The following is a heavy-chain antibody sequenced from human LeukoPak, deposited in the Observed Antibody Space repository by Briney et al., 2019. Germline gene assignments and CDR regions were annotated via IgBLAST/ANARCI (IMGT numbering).Heavy chain of an antibody. CDR1: GFTFSSYA. CDR2: ISYDGSNK. V-gene: IGHV3-30*04. D-gene: IGHD6-13*01. J-gene: IGHJ3*02. CDR3: ARCRGEQQPYDAFDI. Sequence: GGSLRLSCAASGFTFSSYAMHWVRQAPGKGLEWVAVISYDGSNKYYADSVKGRFTISRDNSKNTLYLQMNSLRAEDTAVYYCARCRGEQQPYDAFDIWGQGTMVTVSS.